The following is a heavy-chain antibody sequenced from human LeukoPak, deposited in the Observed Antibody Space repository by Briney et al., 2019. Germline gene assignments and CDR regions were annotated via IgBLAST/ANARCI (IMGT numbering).Heavy chain of an antibody. CDR2: MNPNSGNT. J-gene: IGHJ4*02. V-gene: IGHV1-8*01. CDR1: GYTFTSYD. Sequence: ASVKVSCKASGYTFTSYDINWVRHATGQGLEWMGWMNPNSGNTGYAQKFQGRVTMTRNTSISTAYMELSSLRSEDTAVYYCARGRVAAGDFDYWGQGTLVTVSS. D-gene: IGHD2-15*01. CDR3: ARGRVAAGDFDY.